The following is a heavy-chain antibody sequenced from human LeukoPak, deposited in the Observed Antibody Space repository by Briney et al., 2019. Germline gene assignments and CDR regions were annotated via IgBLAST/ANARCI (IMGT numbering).Heavy chain of an antibody. V-gene: IGHV5-51*01. CDR2: IYPADSNS. Sequence: GESLKISCKGSGYRFDRYWIGWVRQMPGIGLEWMGIIYPADSNSRYSPSFQGQVSISVDKSISTAYLQWSSLKASDTAMYYCARGDYFGSPTAYSHFDYWGQGTLVTVSS. D-gene: IGHD3-10*01. J-gene: IGHJ4*02. CDR1: GYRFDRYW. CDR3: ARGDYFGSPTAYSHFDY.